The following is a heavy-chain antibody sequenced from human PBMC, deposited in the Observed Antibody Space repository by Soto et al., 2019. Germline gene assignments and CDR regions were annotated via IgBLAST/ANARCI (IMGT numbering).Heavy chain of an antibody. J-gene: IGHJ4*02. CDR2: IYYSGST. CDR1: GGSISSGGYY. D-gene: IGHD3-22*01. Sequence: SETLSLTCTVSGGSISSGGYYWSWIRQHPRKGLEWIGYIYYSGSTYYNPSLKSRVTISVDTSKNQFSLKLSSVTAADTAVYYCARALYYYDSSGNFDYWGQGTLVTVSS. CDR3: ARALYYYDSSGNFDY. V-gene: IGHV4-31*03.